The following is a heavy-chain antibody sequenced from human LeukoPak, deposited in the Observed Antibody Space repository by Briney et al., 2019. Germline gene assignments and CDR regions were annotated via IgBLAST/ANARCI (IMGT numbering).Heavy chain of an antibody. CDR3: ARHKLGYCSGGSCQTNWFDP. Sequence: GGSLRLSCAASGFTFSSYSMNWVRQAPGGGLEWVSYISSLSGTIYYADSVKGRFTISRDNAKNSLYLQMNSLRAEDTAVYYCARHKLGYCSGGSCQTNWFDPWGQGTLVTVSS. CDR1: GFTFSSYS. D-gene: IGHD2-15*01. CDR2: ISSLSGTI. J-gene: IGHJ5*02. V-gene: IGHV3-48*04.